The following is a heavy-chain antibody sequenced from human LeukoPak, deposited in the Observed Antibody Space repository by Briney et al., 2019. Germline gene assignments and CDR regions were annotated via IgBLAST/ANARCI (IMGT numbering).Heavy chain of an antibody. V-gene: IGHV3-23*01. Sequence: PGGSLRLSCAASGFTFSSYTMSWVRQAPGKGLEWVSAISASGDYTCYADSVKGRFTISRDNSKNTLYLQMNSLRVEDTAVYYCAKRFLWQSTVTTPGLDYWGQGTLVTVSS. J-gene: IGHJ4*02. CDR1: GFTFSSYT. D-gene: IGHD4-17*01. CDR3: AKRFLWQSTVTTPGLDY. CDR2: ISASGDYT.